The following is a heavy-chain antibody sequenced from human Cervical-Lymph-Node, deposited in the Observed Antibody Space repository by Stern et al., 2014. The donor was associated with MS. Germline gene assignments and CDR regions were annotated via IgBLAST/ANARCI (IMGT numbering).Heavy chain of an antibody. Sequence: QAQLQESGPGLVKPSQTLSLTCTVSGGSISSGDYYWSWIRQPAGKGLDWIGRIYTSGSTNYNPSLKSRVTLSVDTSNNQVLLRVTSATAADTAVYYCARGVGYCRGGSCYYYGMDVWGQGTTVTVSS. CDR2: IYTSGST. V-gene: IGHV4-61*02. CDR1: GGSISSGDYY. CDR3: ARGVGYCRGGSCYYYGMDV. J-gene: IGHJ6*02. D-gene: IGHD2-15*01.